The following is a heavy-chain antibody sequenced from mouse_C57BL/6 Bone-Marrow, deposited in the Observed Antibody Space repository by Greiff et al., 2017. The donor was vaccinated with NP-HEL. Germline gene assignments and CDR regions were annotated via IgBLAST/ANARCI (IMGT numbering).Heavy chain of an antibody. J-gene: IGHJ4*01. D-gene: IGHD1-1*01. CDR2: SRNKANDYTT. V-gene: IGHV7-1*01. CDR1: FFTFSDFY. Sequence: EVMLVESGGGLVQSGRSLRLSCATSFFTFSDFYMEWVRQAPGKGLEWIAASRNKANDYTTEYSASVKGRFIVSRDTSQSILYLQMNALRAEDTAIYYCARGPSSSYAMDYWGQGTSVTVSS. CDR3: ARGPSSSYAMDY.